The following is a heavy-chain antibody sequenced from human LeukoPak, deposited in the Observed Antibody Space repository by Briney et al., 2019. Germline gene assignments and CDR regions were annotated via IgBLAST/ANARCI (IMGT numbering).Heavy chain of an antibody. D-gene: IGHD2-8*01. Sequence: SETLSLTCTVSGGSISSYYWSWIRQPPGKVLEWIGYIYYSGSTNYNPSLKSRVTISVDTSKNQFSLKLSSVTAADTAVYYCARGGMVYAIILWWFDPWGQGTLVTVSS. CDR2: IYYSGST. J-gene: IGHJ5*02. CDR3: ARGGMVYAIILWWFDP. V-gene: IGHV4-59*12. CDR1: GGSISSYY.